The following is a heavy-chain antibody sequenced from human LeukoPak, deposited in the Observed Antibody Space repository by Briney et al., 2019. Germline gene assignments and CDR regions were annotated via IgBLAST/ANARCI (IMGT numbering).Heavy chain of an antibody. V-gene: IGHV3-23*01. J-gene: IGHJ4*02. Sequence: GGSLRLSCAASGFPFSSYWMHWVRQAPGKGLEWVSTIRSNGDTTYNADSVKGRFTISRDNSKNTLYLELNSLRVEDTATFYCAKGQELDDGVFDSWGQGTMVTVSS. CDR1: GFPFSSYW. D-gene: IGHD1-1*01. CDR2: IRSNGDTT. CDR3: AKGQELDDGVFDS.